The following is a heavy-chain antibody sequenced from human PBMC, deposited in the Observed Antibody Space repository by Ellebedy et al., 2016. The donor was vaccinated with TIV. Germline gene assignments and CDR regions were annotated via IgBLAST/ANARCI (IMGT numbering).Heavy chain of an antibody. Sequence: GESLKISCAASGFAFSNCAMSWVRQAPGKGLEWVSAIGESGAGTFYADSVKGRFTISRDNSKNTLYLHMNSLRGEDTAVYYCAKDSGGHEDLFDNWGRGTLVTVSS. CDR1: GFAFSNCA. J-gene: IGHJ4*02. CDR2: IGESGAGT. CDR3: AKDSGGHEDLFDN. D-gene: IGHD1-26*01. V-gene: IGHV3-23*01.